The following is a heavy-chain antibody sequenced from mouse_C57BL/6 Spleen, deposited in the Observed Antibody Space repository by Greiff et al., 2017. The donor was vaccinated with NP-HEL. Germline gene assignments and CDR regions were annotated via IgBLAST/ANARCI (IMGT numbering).Heavy chain of an antibody. CDR1: GYTFTSYW. CDR2: IDPSDSET. D-gene: IGHD2-2*01. J-gene: IGHJ1*03. CDR3: ARSGYYWYFDV. V-gene: IGHV1-52*01. Sequence: QVQLQQSGAELVRPGSSVKLSCKASGYTFTSYWMHWVKQRPIQGLEWIGNIDPSDSETHYNQKFKDKATLTVDKSSSTAYMQLSSLTSEDSAVYYCARSGYYWYFDVWGTGTTVTVSS.